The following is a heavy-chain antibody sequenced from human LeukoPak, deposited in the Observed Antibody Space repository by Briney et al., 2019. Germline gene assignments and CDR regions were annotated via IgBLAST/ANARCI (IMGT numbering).Heavy chain of an antibody. V-gene: IGHV2-5*02. D-gene: IGHD6-19*01. CDR2: IYWDDDK. CDR1: GFSLRTSGVG. J-gene: IGHJ4*02. CDR3: AHRVPTVAGTNYFDY. Sequence: SGPTLVKPTQTLTLTCTFSGFSLRTSGVGVGWIRQPPGKALEWLALIYWDDDKRYSPSLKSRLTITKDTSKNQVVLTMTNMDPVDTATYYCAHRVPTVAGTNYFDYWGQGTLVTVSS.